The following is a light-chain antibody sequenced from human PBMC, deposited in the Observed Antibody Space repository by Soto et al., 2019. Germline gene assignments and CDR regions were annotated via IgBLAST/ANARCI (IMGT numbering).Light chain of an antibody. Sequence: ENLLTQSPGTLSLSPGEGATLSCRASRGVSANYLAWYQQKPGQAPTLLIYGASIRAAGIPARFSGSGSGTDFTLTISSLEPEDFAVYYCQQRSNWPLTFGGGTKVDIK. CDR2: GAS. CDR3: QQRSNWPLT. V-gene: IGKV3D-11*01. J-gene: IGKJ4*01. CDR1: RGVSANY.